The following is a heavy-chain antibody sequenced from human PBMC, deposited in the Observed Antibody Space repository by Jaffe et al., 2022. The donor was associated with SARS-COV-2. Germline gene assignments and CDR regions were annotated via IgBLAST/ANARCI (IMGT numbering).Heavy chain of an antibody. CDR2: ISYDGSNK. Sequence: QVQLVESGGGVVQPGRSLRLSCAASGFTFSSYAMHWVRQAPGKGLEWVAVISYDGSNKYYADSVKGRFTISRDNSKNTLYLQMNSLRAEDTAVYYCARVEGDYYDSTLGLGGFDIWGQGTMVTVSS. CDR1: GFTFSSYA. D-gene: IGHD3-22*01. CDR3: ARVEGDYYDSTLGLGGFDI. V-gene: IGHV3-30-3*01. J-gene: IGHJ3*02.